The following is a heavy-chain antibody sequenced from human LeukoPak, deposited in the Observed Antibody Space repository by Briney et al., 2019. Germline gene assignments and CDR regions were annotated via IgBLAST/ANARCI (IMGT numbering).Heavy chain of an antibody. CDR1: GFTFRSHA. D-gene: IGHD3-22*01. V-gene: IGHV3-33*06. CDR3: AKYIMSPFNYDSSGYYYYYGMDV. CDR2: IWYGGSNK. J-gene: IGHJ6*02. Sequence: PGGSLRLSCATSGFTFRSHAMHWVRQSPGKGLEWVAQIWYGGSNKYYADSVKGRFSVSRDNSKNTLYLQMNSLRAEDTAVYYCAKYIMSPFNYDSSGYYYYYGMDVWGQGTTVTVSS.